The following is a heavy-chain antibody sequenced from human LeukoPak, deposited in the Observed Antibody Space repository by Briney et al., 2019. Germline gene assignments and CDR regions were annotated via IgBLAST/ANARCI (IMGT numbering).Heavy chain of an antibody. V-gene: IGHV4-34*01. D-gene: IGHD3-22*01. Sequence: SETLSLTCTVSGGSISSYYWSWIRQPQGKGLEWIGEINHSGSTNYNPSLKSRVTISVDTSKNQFSLKLSSVTAADTAVYYCARTKYYDSSGSDYWGQGTLVTVSS. CDR1: GGSISSYY. CDR3: ARTKYYDSSGSDY. J-gene: IGHJ4*02. CDR2: INHSGST.